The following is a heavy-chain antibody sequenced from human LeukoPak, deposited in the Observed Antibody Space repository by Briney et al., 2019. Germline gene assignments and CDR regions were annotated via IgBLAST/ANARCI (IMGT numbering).Heavy chain of an antibody. Sequence: GESLKISCKGSGYSFTSYWIGWVRQMPGKGLGWVGIIYPGDSDTRYSPSFQGQVTISADKSISTAYLQWSSLKASDTAMYYCARLPRRTTAPFDPWGQGTLVTVSS. CDR2: IYPGDSDT. CDR3: ARLPRRTTAPFDP. V-gene: IGHV5-51*01. CDR1: GYSFTSYW. J-gene: IGHJ5*02. D-gene: IGHD4-17*01.